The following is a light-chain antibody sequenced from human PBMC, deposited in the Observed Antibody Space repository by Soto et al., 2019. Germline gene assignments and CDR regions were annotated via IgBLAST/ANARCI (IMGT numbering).Light chain of an antibody. Sequence: IVMTQSPATPSLSPGERATLSCRASQSVNIYLAWYQQKHGQAPRLLIFGASSRATGIPARFSGSESGTEVTITISSLKSEDGAVYYCQQRSIWPWTFGQGTKVDIK. CDR3: QQRSIWPWT. CDR2: GAS. V-gene: IGKV3D-15*01. CDR1: QSVNIY. J-gene: IGKJ1*01.